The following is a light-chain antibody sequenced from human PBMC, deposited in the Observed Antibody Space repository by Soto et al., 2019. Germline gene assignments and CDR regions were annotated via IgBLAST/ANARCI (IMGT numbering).Light chain of an antibody. Sequence: EIMLTQSPGTLSLSPGERATLSCRASQSVSSSFLAWYQQKPGQAPRLLIYGASIRATGIPDRFSGSGSGTDFTLTINRLDPEDFAMYLCQYYDTSLRTFGQGTKVEMK. J-gene: IGKJ1*01. CDR3: QYYDTSLRT. V-gene: IGKV3-20*01. CDR2: GAS. CDR1: QSVSSSF.